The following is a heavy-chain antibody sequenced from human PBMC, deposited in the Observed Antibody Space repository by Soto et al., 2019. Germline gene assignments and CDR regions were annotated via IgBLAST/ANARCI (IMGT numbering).Heavy chain of an antibody. CDR1: GGSISSGGYS. Sequence: SETLSLTCAVSGGSISSGGYSWSWIRQPPGKGLEWIGYIYHSGSTYYNPSLKSRATTSVDRSKNQFSLKLSSVTAADTAVYYCARGELRYFDWLPYYFDYWGQGTLVTVSS. V-gene: IGHV4-30-2*01. J-gene: IGHJ4*02. D-gene: IGHD3-9*01. CDR2: IYHSGST. CDR3: ARGELRYFDWLPYYFDY.